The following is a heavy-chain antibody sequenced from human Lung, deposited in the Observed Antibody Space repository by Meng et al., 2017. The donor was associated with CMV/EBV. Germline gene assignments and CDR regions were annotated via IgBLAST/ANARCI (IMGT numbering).Heavy chain of an antibody. Sequence: GGSXRLXCAASGFSFNTYTLNWVRQAPGKGLEWVSSVSDGGDYVYYADSVKGRFTISRDNARNSLFLQMNSLRAEDTAVYYCARDLGYCSRTSCYMFYFEYWXRGNXVTVSS. D-gene: IGHD2-2*02. CDR1: GFSFNTYT. V-gene: IGHV3-21*01. CDR3: ARDLGYCSRTSCYMFYFEY. CDR2: VSDGGDYV. J-gene: IGHJ4*02.